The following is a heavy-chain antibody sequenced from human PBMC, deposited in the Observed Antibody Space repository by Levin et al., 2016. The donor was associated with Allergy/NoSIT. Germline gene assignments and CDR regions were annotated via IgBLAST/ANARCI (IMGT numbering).Heavy chain of an antibody. J-gene: IGHJ5*02. CDR3: ARTPYLTSGWFGP. D-gene: IGHD3-10*01. CDR2: IYPGDSDT. CDR1: DTALPITG. V-gene: IGHV5-51*01. Sequence: GESLKSPVRVLDTALPITGSPGCARCPGKAWSGWGIIYPGDSDTRYSPSFQGQVTISADKSISTSYLQWSSLKASDTAMYYCARTPYLTSGWFGPWGQGTLVSVSS.